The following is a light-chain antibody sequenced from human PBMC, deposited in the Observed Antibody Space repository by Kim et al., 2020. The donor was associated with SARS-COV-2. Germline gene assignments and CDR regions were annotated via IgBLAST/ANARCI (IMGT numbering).Light chain of an antibody. CDR3: QSFDRDTQV. CDR2: EDT. CDR1: RGTIASNY. V-gene: IGLV6-57*01. J-gene: IGLJ3*02. Sequence: GKTETISVTRDRGTIASNYVQWYQQRPGSSPTPVIYEDTHRPSGVPDRFSGSSDSSSNSASLTSSGLKTEDEADYYCQSFDRDTQVFGGGTKLTVL.